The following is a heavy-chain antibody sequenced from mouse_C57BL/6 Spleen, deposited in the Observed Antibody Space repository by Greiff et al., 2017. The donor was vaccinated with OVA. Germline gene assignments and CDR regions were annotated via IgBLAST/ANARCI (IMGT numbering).Heavy chain of an antibody. CDR1: GYTFTDYN. Sequence: EVQLQESGPELVKPGASVKIPCKASGYTFTDYNMDWVKQSHGKSLEWIGDINPNNGGTIYNQKFKGKATLTVDKSSSTAYIEHRSLTSEDTAVYYCARRSNYCAMDYWGQGTSVTVSS. CDR3: ARRSNYCAMDY. J-gene: IGHJ4*01. V-gene: IGHV1-18*01. CDR2: INPNNGGT. D-gene: IGHD2-5*01.